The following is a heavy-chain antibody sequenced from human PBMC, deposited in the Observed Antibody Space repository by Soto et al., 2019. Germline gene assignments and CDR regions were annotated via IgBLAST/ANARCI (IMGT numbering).Heavy chain of an antibody. Sequence: QVQLQQWGAGLLKPSETLSPTCAVYGGFVTSGSYYWSWIRQPPGKGLEWIGEMSHGGGTNFNPSSKSRVTISVDTSKNQFTLKMSSVTAADTALYYCARVERGTATTVVDAFDIWGPGTMVTVSS. V-gene: IGHV4-34*01. CDR1: GGFVTSGSYY. CDR2: MSHGGGT. J-gene: IGHJ3*02. D-gene: IGHD1-1*01. CDR3: ARVERGTATTVVDAFDI.